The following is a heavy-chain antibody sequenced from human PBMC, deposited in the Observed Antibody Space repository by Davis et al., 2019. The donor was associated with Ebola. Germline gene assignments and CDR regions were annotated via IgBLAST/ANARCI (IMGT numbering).Heavy chain of an antibody. CDR2: INWNSDSI. V-gene: IGHV3-9*01. CDR3: AKGRTIPLALDF. J-gene: IGHJ4*02. Sequence: SLKISCSSSCFSFGYYALHWVRQAPGKGLEWVSGINWNSDSIVYADSVKGRFTISRDNAKNSLYLQMNSLRGEDTAFYYCAKGRTIPLALDFWGQGTLVTVSS. CDR1: CFSFGYYA. D-gene: IGHD2-2*02.